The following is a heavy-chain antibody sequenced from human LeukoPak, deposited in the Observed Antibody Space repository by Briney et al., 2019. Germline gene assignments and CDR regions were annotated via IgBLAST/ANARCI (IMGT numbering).Heavy chain of an antibody. D-gene: IGHD2-21*02. J-gene: IGHJ4*02. CDR1: GGSISGFR. V-gene: IGHV4-59*01. Sequence: PSETLSLTCTVSGGSISGFRWSWIRQPPGKGLEWIAYISSTGSTNYNPSLRSRVTISLDTSKKHFSLNLTSVTAADTALYRCARGDSCGGDSCFDHWGQGTLVIVSS. CDR3: ARGDSCGGDSCFDH. CDR2: ISSTGST.